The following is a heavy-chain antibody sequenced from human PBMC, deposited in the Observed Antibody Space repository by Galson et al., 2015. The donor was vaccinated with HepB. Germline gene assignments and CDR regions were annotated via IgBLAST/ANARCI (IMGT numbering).Heavy chain of an antibody. CDR2: ISSHGDST. J-gene: IGHJ4*02. Sequence: SLRLSCAASGFTFSSYAMHWVRQAAGKGLDFVSAISSHGDSTYYADSVKGRFTISRDNSKNTLYLQMSSLRAEDTALYYCVKCQQGYSGYDYLDYWGEGTLVTGS. D-gene: IGHD5-12*01. CDR1: GFTFSSYA. CDR3: VKCQQGYSGYDYLDY. V-gene: IGHV3-64D*06.